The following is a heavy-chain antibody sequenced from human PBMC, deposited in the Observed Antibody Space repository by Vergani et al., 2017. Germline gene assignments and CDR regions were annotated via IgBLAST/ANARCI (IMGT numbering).Heavy chain of an antibody. V-gene: IGHV3-23*01. CDR3: AKRYCSSTSCYWYFDL. CDR1: GFTFSSYA. Sequence: EVQLLESGGGLVQPGGFLRLSCAASGFTFSSYAMSWVRQAPGKGLEWVSAISGSGGSTYYADSVKGRFTISRDNSKNTLYLQMNSLRAEDTAVYYCAKRYCSSTSCYWYFDLWGRGTLVTVSS. CDR2: ISGSGGST. J-gene: IGHJ2*01. D-gene: IGHD2-2*01.